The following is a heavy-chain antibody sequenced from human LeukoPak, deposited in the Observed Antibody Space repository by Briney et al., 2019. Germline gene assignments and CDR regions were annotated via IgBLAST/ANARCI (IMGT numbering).Heavy chain of an antibody. CDR1: GGSISSGDYS. J-gene: IGHJ4*02. CDR3: ARGGIQLWFGY. CDR2: IYYSGST. Sequence: PSETLSLTCTVSGGSISSGDYSWSWIRQPPGKGLEWIGYIYYSGSTYYNPSLKSRVTISVDTSKNQFSLKLSSVTAADTAVYYCARGGIQLWFGYWGQGTLVTVSS. V-gene: IGHV4-30-4*01. D-gene: IGHD5-18*01.